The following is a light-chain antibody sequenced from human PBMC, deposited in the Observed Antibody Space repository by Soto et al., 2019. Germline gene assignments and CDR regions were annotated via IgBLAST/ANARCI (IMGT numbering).Light chain of an antibody. CDR2: DAS. Sequence: DIQLTQSPSTLSASVGDRVTITFRASQSISDLLAWYHQKPGKAPKLLIYDASSLESGAPSRFSGSGSGTDFTLTISSLEPEDFAVYYCQQRSNWPPAFGQGTKVDI. CDR1: QSISDL. V-gene: IGKV1-5*01. CDR3: QQRSNWPPA. J-gene: IGKJ1*01.